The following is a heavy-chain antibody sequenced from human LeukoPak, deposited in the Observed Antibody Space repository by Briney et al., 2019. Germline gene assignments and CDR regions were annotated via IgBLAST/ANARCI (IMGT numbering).Heavy chain of an antibody. D-gene: IGHD5-24*01. Sequence: GGSLRLSCAASGFTFSSYWMHWVRQAPGKGLVWVSRINSDGTSTSYADSVKGRFTISRDNAKNTLYLQMNSLRAEDTAVYYCARLMATISDGIDYWGQGTLVTVSS. CDR2: INSDGTST. CDR1: GFTFSSYW. V-gene: IGHV3-74*01. J-gene: IGHJ4*02. CDR3: ARLMATISDGIDY.